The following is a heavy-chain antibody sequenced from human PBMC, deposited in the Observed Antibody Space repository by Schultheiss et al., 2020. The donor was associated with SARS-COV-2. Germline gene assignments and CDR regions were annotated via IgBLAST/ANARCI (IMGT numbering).Heavy chain of an antibody. CDR1: GFTFSSYE. J-gene: IGHJ4*02. D-gene: IGHD6-13*01. CDR2: MSGSGGST. Sequence: GGSLRLSCAASGFTFSSYEMNWVRQAPGKGLEWVSAMSGSGGSTYYADSVKGRFTISRDNAKNSLYLQMNSLRAEDTAIYYCAKEIGSSNWYYFDYWGQGTLVTVSS. V-gene: IGHV3-48*03. CDR3: AKEIGSSNWYYFDY.